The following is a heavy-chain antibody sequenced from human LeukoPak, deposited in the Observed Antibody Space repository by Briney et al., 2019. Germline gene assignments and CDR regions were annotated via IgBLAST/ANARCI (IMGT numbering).Heavy chain of an antibody. CDR3: TTENYDYDFWSGHYYYYYMDV. CDR1: GFTFSNAW. J-gene: IGHJ6*03. V-gene: IGHV3-15*01. CDR2: IKSKTDGGTT. Sequence: PGGSLRLSCAASGFTFSNAWMSWVRQAPGKGLEWVGRIKSKTDGGTTDYAAPVKGRFTISRDDSKNTLYLQMNSLKTEDTAVYYCTTENYDYDFWSGHYYYYYMDVWGKGTTATVSS. D-gene: IGHD3-3*01.